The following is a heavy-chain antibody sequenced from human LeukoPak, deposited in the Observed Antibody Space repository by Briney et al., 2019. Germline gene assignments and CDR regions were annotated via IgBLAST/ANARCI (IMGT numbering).Heavy chain of an antibody. Sequence: GGSLRLSCAASGFTFSSYAMSWVRQAPGKGLEWVSAISGNGGSTYYADSVKARFTISRDNSKNTLYLQMNSLRAEDTAVYYCAKDKYAEYFQHWGQGTLVTVSS. CDR3: AKDKYAEYFQH. V-gene: IGHV3-23*01. D-gene: IGHD2-2*01. J-gene: IGHJ1*01. CDR1: GFTFSSYA. CDR2: ISGNGGST.